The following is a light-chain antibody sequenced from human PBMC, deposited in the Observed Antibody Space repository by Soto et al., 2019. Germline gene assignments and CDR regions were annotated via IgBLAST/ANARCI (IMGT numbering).Light chain of an antibody. CDR1: QSVSSSY. CDR2: GAS. J-gene: IGKJ1*01. CDR3: QQYGSSPRT. Sequence: IVLTQSRATLSVSPGERATLSCRASQSVSSSYLAWYQQKPGQAPRLLIYGASSRATGIPDRFSGSGSGTDFTLTISRLEPEDFAVYYCQQYGSSPRTFGQGTKVDIK. V-gene: IGKV3-20*01.